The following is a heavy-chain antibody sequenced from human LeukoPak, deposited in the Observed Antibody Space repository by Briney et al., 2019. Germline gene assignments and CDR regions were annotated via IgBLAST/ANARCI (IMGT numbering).Heavy chain of an antibody. CDR1: GFTFSSYA. V-gene: IGHV3-23*01. CDR2: ISGSGGST. J-gene: IGHJ1*01. D-gene: IGHD3-3*01. CDR3: AKEGITIFGVAPGYFQH. Sequence: GGSLRLSCAASGFTFSSYAMSWVRQAPGKGLEWVSAISGSGGSTYYADSVKGRFTISRDNSKNTLYLQMNSLRAEDTAVYYCAKEGITIFGVAPGYFQHWGQGTLVTVSS.